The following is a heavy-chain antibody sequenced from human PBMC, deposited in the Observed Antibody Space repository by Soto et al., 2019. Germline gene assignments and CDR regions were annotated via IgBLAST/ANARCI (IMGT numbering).Heavy chain of an antibody. Sequence: SVKVSCKASGGTFSSYAISWVRQAPGQGLEWMGGIIPIFCTANYAQKFQGRVTITADKSTSTAYMELSSLRSEDTAVYYCARVEDSSSWYYFDYWGQGTLVTVSS. V-gene: IGHV1-69*06. CDR2: IIPIFCTA. J-gene: IGHJ4*02. D-gene: IGHD6-13*01. CDR1: GGTFSSYA. CDR3: ARVEDSSSWYYFDY.